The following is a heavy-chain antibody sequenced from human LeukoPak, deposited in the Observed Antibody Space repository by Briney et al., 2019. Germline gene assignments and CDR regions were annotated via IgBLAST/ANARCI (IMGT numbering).Heavy chain of an antibody. J-gene: IGHJ4*02. CDR2: ISGSGGST. D-gene: IGHD1-26*01. CDR3: AKYVVAATTFFDS. Sequence: PGGSLRLSCAASGFTFSSYAMSWVRQAPGKGLEWVSAISGSGGSTYYADSVKGRFTISRDNSKNTLYLQMNSPRAEDTAVYYCAKYVVAATTFFDSWGQGTLVTVSS. CDR1: GFTFSSYA. V-gene: IGHV3-23*01.